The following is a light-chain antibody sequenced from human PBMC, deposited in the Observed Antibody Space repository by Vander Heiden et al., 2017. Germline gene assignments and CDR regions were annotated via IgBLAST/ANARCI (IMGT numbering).Light chain of an antibody. V-gene: IGKV1-39*01. CDR3: QQSDSTPLT. CDR1: QRISTY. J-gene: IGKJ2*01. CDR2: GAY. Sequence: DIQMTQYPSSLSASVGDAVSVTCRASQRISTYLNWYQQKPGEAPTLLIAGAYTLHIWFPSRFSGTGSGTHFTLTINSLEPEDFATYYCQQSDSTPLTFGQVTKLELK.